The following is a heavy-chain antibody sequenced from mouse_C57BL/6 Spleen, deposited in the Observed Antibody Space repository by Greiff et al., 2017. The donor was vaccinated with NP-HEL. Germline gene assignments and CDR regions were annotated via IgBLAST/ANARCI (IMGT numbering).Heavy chain of an antibody. J-gene: IGHJ1*03. V-gene: IGHV1-15*01. D-gene: IGHD2-14*01. CDR2: IDPETGGT. CDR1: GYTFTDYE. Sequence: VKLMESGAELVRPGASVTLSCKASGYTFTDYEMHWVKQTPVHGLEWIGAIDPETGGTAYNQKFKGKAILTADKSSSTAYMELRSLTSEDSAVYYCTRGTPYWYFDVWGTGTTVTVSS. CDR3: TRGTPYWYFDV.